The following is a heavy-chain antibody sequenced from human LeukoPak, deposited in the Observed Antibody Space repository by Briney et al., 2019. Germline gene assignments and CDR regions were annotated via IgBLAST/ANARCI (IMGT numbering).Heavy chain of an antibody. CDR3: ARADIVATPTVDY. D-gene: IGHD5-12*01. J-gene: IGHJ4*02. Sequence: ASVTVSCMASGYTFTGYYMHWVRQAPGQGLEWMGWINPNSGGTNYAQKFQGRVTMTRDTSISTAYMELSRLRSDDTAVYYCARADIVATPTVDYWGQGTLVTVSS. V-gene: IGHV1-2*02. CDR2: INPNSGGT. CDR1: GYTFTGYY.